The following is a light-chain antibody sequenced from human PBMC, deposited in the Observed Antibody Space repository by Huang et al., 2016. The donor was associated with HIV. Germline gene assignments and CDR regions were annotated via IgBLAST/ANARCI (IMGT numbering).Light chain of an antibody. V-gene: IGKV1-12*01. CDR1: PGISSW. Sequence: DIQMTQSPSSVSASVGDRVTITCRASPGISSWLAWYQQKPGKAPNLLIYTASSLQSGVPSRFSGSGSGTDFTLTIRGLQPEDFATYYCQQANSFPRTFGQGTKVEIK. CDR3: QQANSFPRT. CDR2: TAS. J-gene: IGKJ1*01.